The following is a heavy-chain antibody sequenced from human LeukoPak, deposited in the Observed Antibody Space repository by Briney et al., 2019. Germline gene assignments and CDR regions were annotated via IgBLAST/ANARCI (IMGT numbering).Heavy chain of an antibody. J-gene: IGHJ3*02. CDR1: GFTFSSYG. CDR3: ARDRIAARPWARDAFDI. CDR2: IRYDGSNK. V-gene: IGHV3-30*02. Sequence: PGGSLRLSCAASGFTFSSYGMHWVRQAPGKGLEWVAFIRYDGSNKYYADSVKGRFTISRDNSKNTLYLQMNSLRAEDTAVYYCARDRIAARPWARDAFDICGQGTMVTVSS. D-gene: IGHD6-6*01.